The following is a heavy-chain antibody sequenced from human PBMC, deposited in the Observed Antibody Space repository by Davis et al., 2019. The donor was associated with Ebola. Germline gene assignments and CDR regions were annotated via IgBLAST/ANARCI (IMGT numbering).Heavy chain of an antibody. CDR2: INYSGST. CDR1: GGSFSGYY. CDR3: ARGGGFGGYGMDV. Sequence: SQTLSLTCAVYGGSFSGYYWTWIRQPPGKGLEWIGEINYSGSTNYSPSLKSRVTISVDTSKNQFSLKLSSVTAADTAVYYCARGGGFGGYGMDVWGQGTTVTVSS. J-gene: IGHJ6*02. V-gene: IGHV4-34*01. D-gene: IGHD3-10*01.